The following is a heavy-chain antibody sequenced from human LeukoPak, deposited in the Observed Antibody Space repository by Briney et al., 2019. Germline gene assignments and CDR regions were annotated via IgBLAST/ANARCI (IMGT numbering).Heavy chain of an antibody. V-gene: IGHV4-4*07. CDR1: DDFITIYY. Sequence: SETLSLTCSVSDDFITIYYWSWIRQPAGKGLEWIGRIYTSGSTNYNPSLKSRVTMSVDTSKNQFSLKLSSVTAADTAVYYCARDLDYRGFDYWGQGTLVTVSS. J-gene: IGHJ4*02. CDR3: ARDLDYRGFDY. CDR2: IYTSGST. D-gene: IGHD4-11*01.